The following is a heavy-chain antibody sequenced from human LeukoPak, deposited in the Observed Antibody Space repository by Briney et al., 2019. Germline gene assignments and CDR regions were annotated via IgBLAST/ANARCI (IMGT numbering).Heavy chain of an antibody. Sequence: GRSLRLSCAASGFTFSSYAMHWVRQAPDKGLEWVAVISYDGSNKYYADSVKGRFTISRDNSKNTLYLQMNSLRAEDTAVYYCARDPGYSYGLPSYWGQGTLVTVSS. D-gene: IGHD5-18*01. CDR1: GFTFSSYA. CDR2: ISYDGSNK. V-gene: IGHV3-30-3*01. CDR3: ARDPGYSYGLPSY. J-gene: IGHJ4*02.